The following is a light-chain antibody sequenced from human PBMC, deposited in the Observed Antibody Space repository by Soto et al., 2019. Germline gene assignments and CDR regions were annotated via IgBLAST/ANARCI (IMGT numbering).Light chain of an antibody. CDR2: KVS. CDR3: MQGTHWPIT. CDR1: QSLVYSDGDTY. V-gene: IGKV2-30*01. J-gene: IGKJ5*01. Sequence: DVVMTRSPLSLPVTLGQPASISCRSSQSLVYSDGDTYLNWFQQRPGRSPRRLIYKVSNRDSGVPARFSGSGSGTDFALKISRVEAEDVGVYYCMQGTHWPITFGQGTRLEIK.